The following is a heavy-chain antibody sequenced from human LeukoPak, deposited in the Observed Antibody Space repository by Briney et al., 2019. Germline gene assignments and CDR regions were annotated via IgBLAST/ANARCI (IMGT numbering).Heavy chain of an antibody. Sequence: EASVKVSCKASGYTFTSYYMHWVRQAPGQGLEWMGIINPSGGSTSYAQKFQGRVTMTRDTSTSTVYMELSSLRSEDTAVYYCARDFGTNYYGSGSYSYWGQGTLVTVSS. CDR3: ARDFGTNYYGSGSYSY. V-gene: IGHV1-46*01. J-gene: IGHJ4*02. D-gene: IGHD3-10*01. CDR2: INPSGGST. CDR1: GYTFTSYY.